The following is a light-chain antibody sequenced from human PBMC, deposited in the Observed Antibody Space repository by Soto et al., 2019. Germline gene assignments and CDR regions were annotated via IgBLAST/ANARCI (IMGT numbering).Light chain of an antibody. CDR1: SSDVGGYNY. CDR3: SSYTSSSSLV. J-gene: IGLJ1*01. CDR2: DVS. Sequence: QSALTQPASVSGSPGQSITISCTGTSSDVGGYNYVSWYQQHPGKAPKLMIYDVSNRPPGVSNRFSGSKSGNTASLTISGRQHEDEADYYCSSYTSSSSLVFGTGTKVTVL. V-gene: IGLV2-14*03.